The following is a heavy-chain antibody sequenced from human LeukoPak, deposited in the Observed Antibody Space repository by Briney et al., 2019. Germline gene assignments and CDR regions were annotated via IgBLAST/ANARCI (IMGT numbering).Heavy chain of an antibody. CDR3: VRDGPAFLYFDY. CDR2: IKPDGSQK. V-gene: IGHV3-7*01. Sequence: PGGSLRLSCVASGFSFNGDWMNWVRQAPGEGLEWVSNIKPDGSQKYYVDSVKGRFTISRDNAEKSLFLQMNSLRAEDTAVYYCVRDGPAFLYFDYWGQGTLVTVSS. J-gene: IGHJ4*02. D-gene: IGHD2-2*01. CDR1: GFSFNGDW.